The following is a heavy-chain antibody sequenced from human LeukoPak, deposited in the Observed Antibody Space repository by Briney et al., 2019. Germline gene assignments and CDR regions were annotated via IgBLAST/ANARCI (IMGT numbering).Heavy chain of an antibody. J-gene: IGHJ5*02. CDR1: GFTFDDYA. D-gene: IGHD3-3*01. Sequence: PGGSLRLSCAASGFTFDDYAMHWVRQAPGKGLEWVSLISGDGGSTYYADSVKGRFTISRDNSKNSLYLQMNSLRTEDTALYYCAKDISNHDFWSGFYTWGQGTLVTVSS. V-gene: IGHV3-43*02. CDR3: AKDISNHDFWSGFYT. CDR2: ISGDGGST.